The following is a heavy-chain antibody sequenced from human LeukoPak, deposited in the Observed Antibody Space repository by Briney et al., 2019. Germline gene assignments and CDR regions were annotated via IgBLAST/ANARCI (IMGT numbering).Heavy chain of an antibody. CDR1: GGSISSYY. V-gene: IGHV4-59*01. Sequence: SETLSLTCTVSGGSISSYYWGWIRQPPGRGLEWIGYVYNSGSTNYNPSLKSRVTISVDTSKNQFSLKLSSVTAADTAVYYCARYGDYVSSHLDYWGQGTLVTVSS. CDR2: VYNSGST. D-gene: IGHD4-17*01. CDR3: ARYGDYVSSHLDY. J-gene: IGHJ4*02.